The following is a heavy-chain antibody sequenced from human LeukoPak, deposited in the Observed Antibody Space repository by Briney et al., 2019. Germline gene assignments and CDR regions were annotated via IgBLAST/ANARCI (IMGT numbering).Heavy chain of an antibody. Sequence: PGGSLRLSCAASGFTFSVYWMSWVRQAPGKGLEWVANIKPDGSEKHFVDSVKGRFTISRDSAKNSLYLQMNSLRAEDTAVYYCARGRVPGPTSYYYYYMDVWGEGTTVTVSS. CDR3: ARGRVPGPTSYYYYYMDV. CDR1: GFTFSVYW. V-gene: IGHV3-7*01. J-gene: IGHJ6*03. CDR2: IKPDGSEK. D-gene: IGHD2-2*01.